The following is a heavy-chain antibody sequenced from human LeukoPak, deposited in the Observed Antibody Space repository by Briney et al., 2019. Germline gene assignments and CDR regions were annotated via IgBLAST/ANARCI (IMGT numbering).Heavy chain of an antibody. D-gene: IGHD2-2*01. CDR2: IKSKTDGGTT. J-gene: IGHJ4*02. Sequence: GGSLRLSCAASGFTFSNAWMSWVRQAPGKGLEWVGRIKSKTDGGTTDYAAPVKGRFTISRDDSKNTLYLQMNSLKTEDTAVYYCTTDKRYCSSTSCFHFDYWGQGTLVTVSS. V-gene: IGHV3-15*07. CDR3: TTDKRYCSSTSCFHFDY. CDR1: GFTFSNAW.